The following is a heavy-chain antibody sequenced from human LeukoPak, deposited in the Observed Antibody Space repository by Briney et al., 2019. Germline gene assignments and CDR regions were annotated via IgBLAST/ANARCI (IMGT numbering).Heavy chain of an antibody. D-gene: IGHD4-17*01. CDR1: GFAFSISN. CDR2: ITSDSYI. CDR3: ARADYGDYGVDY. Sequence: GGSLRLSCAASGFAFSISNLNWFRQAPGKGLEWVSSITSDSYIYYADSLKGRFSISRDNVKNSLYLQMISLRAEDTAVYYCARADYGDYGVDYWGQGTLVTVSS. J-gene: IGHJ4*02. V-gene: IGHV3-21*01.